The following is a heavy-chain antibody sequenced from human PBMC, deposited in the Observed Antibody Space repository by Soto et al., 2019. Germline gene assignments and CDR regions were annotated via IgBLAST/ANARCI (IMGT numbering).Heavy chain of an antibody. Sequence: QVQLVESGGGVVQPGRSLRLSCAASGFTFSTYDMHWVRQAPGKGLEWVAVILYDGSNKYYADSVKGRFTISRDNSKNTLYLQMNSLRAEDTAVYYCAKAMTTVTTGPYYYGLDVWGQGTTVTVSS. V-gene: IGHV3-30*18. CDR1: GFTFSTYD. J-gene: IGHJ6*02. CDR2: ILYDGSNK. CDR3: AKAMTTVTTGPYYYGLDV. D-gene: IGHD4-17*01.